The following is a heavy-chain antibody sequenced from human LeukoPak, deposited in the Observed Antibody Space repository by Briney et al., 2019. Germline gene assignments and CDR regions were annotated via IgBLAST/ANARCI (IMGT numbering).Heavy chain of an antibody. Sequence: GGSLRLSCAASGFTFSSYVMSWVRQAPGKGLEWVSAISGSGSSTYYADSVQGRFTISRDNAKNSLYLQMSSLRAEDTAVYYCATDRGWRTSGYYLYYFEYWGQGTLVTYSS. J-gene: IGHJ4*02. CDR1: GFTFSSYV. D-gene: IGHD3-3*01. CDR2: ISGSGSST. V-gene: IGHV3-23*01. CDR3: ATDRGWRTSGYYLYYFEY.